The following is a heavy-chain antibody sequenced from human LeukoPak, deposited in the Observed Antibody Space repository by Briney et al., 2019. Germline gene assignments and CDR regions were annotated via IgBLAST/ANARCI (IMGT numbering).Heavy chain of an antibody. J-gene: IGHJ4*02. CDR1: GYRFSNYA. CDR3: AFGRDGYAHFLDY. D-gene: IGHD5-24*01. Sequence: GGSLRLSCSTSGYRFSNYAMSWVCQAPGKGLEWVSAVTGSGADTYYAGSVQGRFTVSRDNTKNTLFLHMNNLSAEDTAKYYCAFGRDGYAHFLDYWGQGTLVTVSS. V-gene: IGHV3-23*01. CDR2: VTGSGADT.